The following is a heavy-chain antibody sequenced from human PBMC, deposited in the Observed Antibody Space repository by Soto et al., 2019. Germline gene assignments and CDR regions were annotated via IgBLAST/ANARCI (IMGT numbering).Heavy chain of an antibody. CDR1: GFSFSTTGAG. V-gene: IGHV2-5*01. J-gene: IGHJ4*02. CDR2: IFWNDAK. Sequence: QIALKDSGPTLVKPSQTLTLTCTFSGFSFSTTGAGVGWIRQPPGKALEWLALIFWNDAKRYSPSLRSRLTIIKDTSTQQVVLTMTDVDPVDTAPYYCAYRRGGSSSGGNFDYWGQGTPVTVYS. D-gene: IGHD2-15*01. CDR3: AYRRGGSSSGGNFDY.